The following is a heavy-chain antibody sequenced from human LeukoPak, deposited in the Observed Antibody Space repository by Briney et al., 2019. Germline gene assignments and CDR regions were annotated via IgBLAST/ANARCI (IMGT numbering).Heavy chain of an antibody. D-gene: IGHD2-2*01. CDR2: INPHTGGT. V-gene: IGHV1-2*02. CDR1: GYTFTAYY. CDR3: ARGQDIVVVPAADFDY. Sequence: GASVKVSCKASGYTFTAYYMHWVRQAPGQGLEWVGWINPHTGGTNYAQKFQGRVTMTRDTSINTAYMELRRLRSDDTAVYYCARGQDIVVVPAADFDYWGQGTLVTVSS. J-gene: IGHJ4*02.